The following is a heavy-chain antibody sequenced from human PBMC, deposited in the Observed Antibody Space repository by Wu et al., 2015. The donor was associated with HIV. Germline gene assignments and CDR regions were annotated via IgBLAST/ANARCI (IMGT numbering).Heavy chain of an antibody. D-gene: IGHD3-9*01. CDR1: GYSFNDYD. J-gene: IGHJ4*02. Sequence: QMIQSGPEMREPGASVKVSCKTSGYSFNDYDINWVRQAPGQGLEWMGGLSGHKSDTNYTEGRITLTTDTSTRIAYLELRNLRSDDTATYYCARVGIGRFCQWSQLLLLTLGVQGTLVTVSS. V-gene: IGHV1-18*01. CDR3: ARVGIGRFCQWSQLLLLTL. CDR2: LSGHKSDT.